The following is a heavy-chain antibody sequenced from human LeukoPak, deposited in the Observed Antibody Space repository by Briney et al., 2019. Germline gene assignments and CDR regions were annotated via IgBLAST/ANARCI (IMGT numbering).Heavy chain of an antibody. CDR3: ARHAYDSSGYYLSFDY. CDR1: GGSISSSNYY. V-gene: IGHV4-39*01. Sequence: PSETLSLTCTVSGGSISSSNYYWGWIRQPPGKGLEWIGNIYYSGSTYYNPSLKSRVTISVDTSKNQFSLKLTSVTAADTAVYYCARHAYDSSGYYLSFDYWGQGTLVTVSS. D-gene: IGHD3-22*01. CDR2: IYYSGST. J-gene: IGHJ4*02.